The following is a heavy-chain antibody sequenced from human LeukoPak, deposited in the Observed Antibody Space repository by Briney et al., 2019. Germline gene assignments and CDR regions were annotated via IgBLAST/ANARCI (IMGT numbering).Heavy chain of an antibody. CDR2: IDHSGST. J-gene: IGHJ6*03. CDR1: GGSISSSSYY. CDR3: ARGRPPRAWQQLVKPGYYMDV. V-gene: IGHV4-39*07. D-gene: IGHD6-13*01. Sequence: SETLSLTCTVSGGSISSSSYYWGWIRQPPGKGLEWIGEIDHSGSTNYNPSLKSRVTISVDTSKNQFSLKLSSVTAADTAVYYCARGRPPRAWQQLVKPGYYMDVWGKGTTVTVSS.